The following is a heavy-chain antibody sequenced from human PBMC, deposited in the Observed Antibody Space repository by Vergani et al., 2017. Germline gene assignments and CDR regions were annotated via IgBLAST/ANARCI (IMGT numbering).Heavy chain of an antibody. J-gene: IGHJ3*02. CDR1: GLSLSDYY. CDR2: ISSSGTTI. V-gene: IGHV3-11*04. D-gene: IGHD3-10*02. CDR3: ARGDYHVSFEI. Sequence: QGQLVESGGGLVKPGGSLRLSCAASGLSLSDYYMTWIRQAPGKGLEWISYISSSGTTIYYADSVKGRFTISRDNAKNLVFLQMDSLRAEDTALYYCARGDYHVSFEIWGRGTMVTISS.